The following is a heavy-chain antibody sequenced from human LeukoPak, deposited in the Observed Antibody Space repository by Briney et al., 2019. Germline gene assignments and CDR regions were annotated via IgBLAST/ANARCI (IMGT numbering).Heavy chain of an antibody. CDR1: GFTFTNNW. D-gene: IGHD5-12*01. Sequence: PGGSLRLSCTAAGFTFTNNWMFWVRQAPGKGPEWLANINQDGSEAYSVDSVKGRFTISRDNAKNSVYLQMNSLRAEDTAVYYCVREGGYDPFENWGQGTLVTVSS. J-gene: IGHJ4*02. CDR2: INQDGSEA. V-gene: IGHV3-7*01. CDR3: VREGGYDPFEN.